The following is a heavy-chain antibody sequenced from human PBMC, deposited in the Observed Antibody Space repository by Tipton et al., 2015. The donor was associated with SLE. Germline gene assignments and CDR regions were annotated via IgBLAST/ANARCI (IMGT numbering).Heavy chain of an antibody. J-gene: IGHJ4*02. Sequence: TLSLTCTVSGGSISSGDYYWSWIRQPPGKGLEWIGYIYYSGSTYYNPSLKSRVTISVDTSKNQFSLKLSSVTAADTAVYYCAREDSSGSSLFDYWGQGTLVTVSA. CDR2: IYYSGST. CDR1: GGSISSGDYY. CDR3: AREDSSGSSLFDY. V-gene: IGHV4-30-4*01. D-gene: IGHD6-19*01.